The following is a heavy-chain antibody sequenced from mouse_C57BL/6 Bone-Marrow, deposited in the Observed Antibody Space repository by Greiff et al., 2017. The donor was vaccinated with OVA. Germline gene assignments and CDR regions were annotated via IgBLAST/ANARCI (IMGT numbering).Heavy chain of an antibody. CDR2: IYPRSGNT. CDR1: GYTFTSYG. J-gene: IGHJ3*01. D-gene: IGHD2-3*01. Sequence: VQLQQSGAELVRPGASVKLSCKASGYTFTSYGISWVKQRTGQGLEWIGEIYPRSGNTYYNEKFKGKATLTADKSSSTAYMELRSLTSEDAAVYFCARLGYDGYSWFAYWGQGTLVTVSA. CDR3: ARLGYDGYSWFAY. V-gene: IGHV1-81*01.